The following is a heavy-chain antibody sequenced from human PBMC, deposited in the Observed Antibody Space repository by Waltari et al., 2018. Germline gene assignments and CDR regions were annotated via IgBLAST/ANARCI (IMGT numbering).Heavy chain of an antibody. D-gene: IGHD2-15*01. CDR1: GGSISSSSYY. CDR2: IYYSGST. Sequence: QLQLQESGPGLVKPSETLSLTCTVSGGSISSSSYYWGWIRPPPGKGLEWIGSIYYSGSTYYNPSLKSRVTISVDTSKNQFSLKLSSVTAADTAVYYCASPLGYCSGGSCYPQDYWGQGTLVTVSS. J-gene: IGHJ4*02. CDR3: ASPLGYCSGGSCYPQDY. V-gene: IGHV4-39*01.